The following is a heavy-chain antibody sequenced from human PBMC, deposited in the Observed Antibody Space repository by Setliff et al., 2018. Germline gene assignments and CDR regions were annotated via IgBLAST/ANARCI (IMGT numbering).Heavy chain of an antibody. CDR2: TSYDGKNN. CDR3: ARDQFRNSGGLYS. D-gene: IGHD1-7*01. Sequence: GGSLRLSCAASGFNFNIFAINWVRQAPGKGLEWLAVTSYDGKNNYYGDSVKGRFTISRDNSQNTVYLQMNALSGDDTAIYYCARDQFRNSGGLYSWGQGTTVTVS. CDR1: GFNFNIFA. J-gene: IGHJ5*02. V-gene: IGHV3-30*03.